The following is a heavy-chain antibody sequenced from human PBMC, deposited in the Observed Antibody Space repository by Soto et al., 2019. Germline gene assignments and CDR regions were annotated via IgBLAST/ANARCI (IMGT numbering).Heavy chain of an antibody. V-gene: IGHV6-1*01. Sequence: SQTLSLTCAISGDSVSSNSAAWNWIRQSPSRGLEWRGMTYYRSKWDNDYAVSVKSRITINPETSKNQFSLQLNSVTPEDTAVYYCERDFRVVVPAAPSNWFDPWGQGTLVTVSS. J-gene: IGHJ5*02. CDR1: GDSVSSNSAA. D-gene: IGHD2-2*01. CDR2: TYYRSKWDN. CDR3: ERDFRVVVPAAPSNWFDP.